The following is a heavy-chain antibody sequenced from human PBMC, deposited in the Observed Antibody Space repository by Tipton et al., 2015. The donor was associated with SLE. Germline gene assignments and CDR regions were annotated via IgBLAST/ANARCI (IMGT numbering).Heavy chain of an antibody. J-gene: IGHJ4*02. CDR2: IYYSGST. CDR1: GGSISDSNW. D-gene: IGHD6-13*01. V-gene: IGHV4-4*02. Sequence: TLSLTCAVSGGSISDSNWWSWVRQPPGKGLEWIGYIYYSGSTYYNPSLKSRVTISVDTSKNQFFLKLTSVTAADTAVYYCARDSIAAAGTSDLHFDYWGQGTLVTVSS. CDR3: ARDSIAAAGTSDLHFDY.